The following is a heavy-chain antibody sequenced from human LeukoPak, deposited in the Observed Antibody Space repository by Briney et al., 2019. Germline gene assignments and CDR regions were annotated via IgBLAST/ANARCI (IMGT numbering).Heavy chain of an antibody. D-gene: IGHD6-19*01. V-gene: IGHV4-4*09. CDR1: GGSISSYY. J-gene: IGHJ4*02. Sequence: SETLSLTCTVSGGSISSYYWSWIRQPPGKGLEWIGYIYTSGSTNYNPSLKSRATTSVDTSKNQFSLKLSSVTAADTAVYYCARRVAVAGGGWYFDYWGQGTLVTVSS. CDR3: ARRVAVAGGGWYFDY. CDR2: IYTSGST.